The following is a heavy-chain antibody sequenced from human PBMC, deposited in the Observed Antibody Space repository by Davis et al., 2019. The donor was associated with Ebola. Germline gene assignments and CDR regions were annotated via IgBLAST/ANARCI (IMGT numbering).Heavy chain of an antibody. CDR1: GGSISSGGYY. J-gene: IGHJ6*02. V-gene: IGHV4-31*03. D-gene: IGHD1-14*01. Sequence: LRLSCTVSGGSISSGGYYWSWIRQHPGKGLEWIGYIYYSGSTYYNPSLKSRVTISVDTSKNQFSLKLSSVTAADTAVYYCARHRDDYYYYGMDVWGQGTTVTVPS. CDR2: IYYSGST. CDR3: ARHRDDYYYYGMDV.